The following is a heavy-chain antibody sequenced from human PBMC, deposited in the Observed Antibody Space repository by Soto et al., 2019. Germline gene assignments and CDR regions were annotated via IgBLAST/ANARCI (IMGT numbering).Heavy chain of an antibody. Sequence: EVQLVESGGGLVQPGGSLRLSCAASGFTFSDHYMDWVRQAPGKGLEWVGRTRNKANSYTTEYAASVKGRFTISRDDSKNSLYLQMTSLKTEDTAVYYCARTTPYWYFDLWGRGTLVTVSS. CDR1: GFTFSDHY. V-gene: IGHV3-72*01. CDR3: ARTTPYWYFDL. J-gene: IGHJ2*01. CDR2: TRNKANSYTT. D-gene: IGHD4-17*01.